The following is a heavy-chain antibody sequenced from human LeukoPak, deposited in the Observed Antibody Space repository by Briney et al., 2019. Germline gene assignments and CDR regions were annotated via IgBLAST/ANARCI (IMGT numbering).Heavy chain of an antibody. J-gene: IGHJ3*02. CDR2: INHSGST. CDR1: GGSFSGYY. CDR3: ARIRRWILTGVDAFDI. Sequence: SETLSLTCAVHGGSFSGYYWSWIRQPPGKGLEWIGEINHSGSTNYNPSLKSRVTISVDTSKNQFSLKLSSVTAADTAVYYCARIRRWILTGVDAFDIWGQGTMVTVSS. D-gene: IGHD3-9*01. V-gene: IGHV4-34*01.